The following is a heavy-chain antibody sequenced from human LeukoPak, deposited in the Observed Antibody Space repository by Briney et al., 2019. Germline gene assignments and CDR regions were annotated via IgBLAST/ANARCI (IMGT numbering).Heavy chain of an antibody. Sequence: GGSLRLSCAASGFTFSSYAMSWVRQAPGKGLEWVSAISGSGGSTYYADSVKGRFTISRDNSKNTLYLQVNSLRAEGTAVYYCAKQVVPAAMLDYWGQGTLVTVSS. D-gene: IGHD2-2*01. J-gene: IGHJ4*02. CDR1: GFTFSSYA. CDR3: AKQVVPAAMLDY. CDR2: ISGSGGST. V-gene: IGHV3-23*01.